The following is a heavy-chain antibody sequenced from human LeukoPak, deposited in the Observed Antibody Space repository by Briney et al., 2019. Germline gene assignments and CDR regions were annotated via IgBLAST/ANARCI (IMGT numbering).Heavy chain of an antibody. CDR1: GLSFSNYA. J-gene: IGHJ4*02. V-gene: IGHV3-23*01. Sequence: GGSMRLSCAASGLSFSNYAMYWVRQAPGKGLEWVSAIGGTGGNIFYTDSVKGRFTISRDNSKNTLYLHMNSLRAEDTAIYYCVRDNYSYRLDVWGQGTLVTVSS. D-gene: IGHD2-21*01. CDR3: VRDNYSYRLDV. CDR2: IGGTGGNI.